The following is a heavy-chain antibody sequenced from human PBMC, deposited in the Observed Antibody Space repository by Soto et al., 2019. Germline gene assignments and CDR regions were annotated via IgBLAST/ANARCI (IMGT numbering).Heavy chain of an antibody. J-gene: IGHJ4*02. CDR2: IVPMFGKA. V-gene: IGHV1-69*01. Sequence: QIQLLQSGAELKKPGSSVKVSCKASGGTFSRYALNWVRQAPGQGPEWMGGIVPMFGKANYAQKFQGRVTITADESTSTAYMELSSRRSEDTAMYYCARGLDYDSSAFYFFFWGQGTLVTVSS. CDR3: ARGLDYDSSAFYFFF. D-gene: IGHD3-22*01. CDR1: GGTFSRYA.